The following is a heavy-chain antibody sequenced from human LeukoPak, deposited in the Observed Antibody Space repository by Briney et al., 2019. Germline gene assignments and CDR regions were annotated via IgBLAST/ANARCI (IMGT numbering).Heavy chain of an antibody. V-gene: IGHV3-7*01. CDR1: GFTFSSYW. D-gene: IGHD6-19*01. CDR3: ARGPAAGNLLGY. CDR2: IKQDGSEK. Sequence: PGGSLRLSCAASGFTFSSYWMSWVRQAPGKGLEWVANIKQDGSEKYYVDSVKGRFTISRDNAKNSLFLQMNSLRAEDTAVYYCARGPAAGNLLGYWSQGTLVTVSS. J-gene: IGHJ4*02.